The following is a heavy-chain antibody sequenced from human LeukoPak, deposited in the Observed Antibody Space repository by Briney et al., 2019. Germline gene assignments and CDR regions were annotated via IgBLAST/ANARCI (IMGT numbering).Heavy chain of an antibody. CDR1: GFTFGDYA. Sequence: PGRSLRLSCTASGFTFGDYAMSWVRQAPGKRREGLGFIRSKAYGGTTEYAASVKGRFTISRDDSKSIAYLQMNSLKTEDTAVYYCTRSVRGTFDYWGQGTLVTVSS. J-gene: IGHJ4*02. CDR2: IRSKAYGGTT. D-gene: IGHD1-7*01. CDR3: TRSVRGTFDY. V-gene: IGHV3-49*04.